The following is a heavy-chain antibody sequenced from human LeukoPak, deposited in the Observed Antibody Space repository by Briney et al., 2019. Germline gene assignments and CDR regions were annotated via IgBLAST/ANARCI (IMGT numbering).Heavy chain of an antibody. D-gene: IGHD6-13*01. J-gene: IGHJ4*02. CDR3: AKGSAGGRPYYFDY. Sequence: GGSLRLSCAASGFTFSSYWMHWVRQAPGKGLVWVSRINTGGSTTDYADSVKGRFTISRDNAKNTLYLQMNSLRAEDTAVYYCAKGSAGGRPYYFDYWGQGTLVPVSS. CDR1: GFTFSSYW. V-gene: IGHV3-74*01. CDR2: INTGGSTT.